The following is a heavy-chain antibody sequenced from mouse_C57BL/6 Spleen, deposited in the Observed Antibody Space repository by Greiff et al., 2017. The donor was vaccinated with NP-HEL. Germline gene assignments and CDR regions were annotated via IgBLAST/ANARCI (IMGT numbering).Heavy chain of an antibody. V-gene: IGHV2-2*01. CDR2: IWSGGST. CDR1: GFSLTSYG. CDR3: ARKGGSNYYAMDY. J-gene: IGHJ4*01. Sequence: QVHVKQSGPGLVQPSQSLSITCTVSGFSLTSYGVHWVRQSPGKGLEWLGVIWSGGSTDYNAAFISRLSISKDNSKSQVFFKMNSLQADDTAIYYCARKGGSNYYAMDYWGQGTSVTVSS.